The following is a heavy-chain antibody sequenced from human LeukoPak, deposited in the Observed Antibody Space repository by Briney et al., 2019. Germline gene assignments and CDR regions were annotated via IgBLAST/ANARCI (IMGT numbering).Heavy chain of an antibody. J-gene: IGHJ4*02. D-gene: IGHD6-19*01. CDR2: IYHTWST. CDR1: GYSLSRGYD. CDR3: ARGLEGYSAGWSRFFEY. Sequence: SETLTLTCGVSGYSLSRGYDWGWIRQPPGNGLEWIGNIYHTWSTYYNPSLRSRVTISVDTSKNQFLLKFTSVTAADTAVYYCARGLEGYSAGWSRFFEYWGQGTLATVS. V-gene: IGHV4-38-2*01.